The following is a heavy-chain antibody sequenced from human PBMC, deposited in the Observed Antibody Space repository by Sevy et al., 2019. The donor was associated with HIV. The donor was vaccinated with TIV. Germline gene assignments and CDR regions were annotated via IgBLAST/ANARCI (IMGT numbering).Heavy chain of an antibody. J-gene: IGHJ4*02. CDR3: ARNGDSDYAEDFDY. CDR1: GFSFGNYA. D-gene: IGHD5-12*01. CDR2: ISYDASKK. Sequence: GGSLRLSCAASGFSFGNYAMHWVRQAPGKGLEWVTVISYDASKKYYADSVRGRFTISRDNSKSTLYLQMNSLRIEDTAMYFCARNGDSDYAEDFDYWGQGTLVTVSS. V-gene: IGHV3-30-3*01.